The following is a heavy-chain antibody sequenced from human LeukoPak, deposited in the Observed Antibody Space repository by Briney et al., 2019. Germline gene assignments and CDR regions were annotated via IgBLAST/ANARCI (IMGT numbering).Heavy chain of an antibody. CDR1: GYTFTSYD. Sequence: ASVKVSCKASGYTFTSYDINWVRQATGQGLEWMGWMNPNSGNTGYAQKFQGRVTMTRNTSISTAYMELSSLRSEDTAVYYCARGGADYYDSSGWGYWFDPWGQGTLVTVSS. CDR2: MNPNSGNT. V-gene: IGHV1-8*01. J-gene: IGHJ5*02. D-gene: IGHD3-22*01. CDR3: ARGGADYYDSSGWGYWFDP.